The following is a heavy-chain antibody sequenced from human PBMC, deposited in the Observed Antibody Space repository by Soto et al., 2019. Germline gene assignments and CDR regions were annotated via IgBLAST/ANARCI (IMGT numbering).Heavy chain of an antibody. D-gene: IGHD6-19*01. CDR1: GFMFSSYE. CDR3: ARKSQWLSGYIYHGMDV. J-gene: IGHJ6*02. V-gene: IGHV3-48*03. Sequence: GGSLRLSCAASGFMFSSYEFNWVRLAPAKGLEWVSYINVGGDTRHYADSVRGRFTISRDDAKGSLYLQMDSLRVEDTAVYFCARKSQWLSGYIYHGMDVWSQGTSVTVSS. CDR2: INVGGDTR.